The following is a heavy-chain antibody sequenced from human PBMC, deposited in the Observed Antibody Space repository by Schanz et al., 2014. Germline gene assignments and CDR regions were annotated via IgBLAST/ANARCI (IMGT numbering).Heavy chain of an antibody. CDR1: GGSISSSSYY. CDR3: ARVGRGWSSSWPFDY. D-gene: IGHD6-13*01. V-gene: IGHV4-61*01. J-gene: IGHJ4*02. CDR2: INYSGSTSGST. Sequence: QVQPQESGPGLVKPSETLSLTCTVSGGSISSSSYYWSWIRQPPGKGLEWIGYINYSGSTSGSTNYNPSLKSRVTISVDTPKNQFSLKLRSVTAADTGVYYCARVGRGWSSSWPFDYWGQGTLVTVSS.